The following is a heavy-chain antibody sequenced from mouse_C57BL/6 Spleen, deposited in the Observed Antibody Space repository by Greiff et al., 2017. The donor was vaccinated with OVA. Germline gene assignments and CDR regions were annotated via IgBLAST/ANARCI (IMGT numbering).Heavy chain of an antibody. CDR1: GYAFSSYW. D-gene: IGHD2-3*01. J-gene: IGHJ4*01. CDR3: ASPIYDGYHAMDD. V-gene: IGHV1-80*01. Sequence: QVQLQQSGAELVKPGASVKISCKASGYAFSSYWMHWVKQRPGQGLEWIGQIYPGDGDTNYNGKFKGKATLTADKSSSTAYMQLSSLTSEDSAVYFCASPIYDGYHAMDDWGQGTSVTVSS. CDR2: IYPGDGDT.